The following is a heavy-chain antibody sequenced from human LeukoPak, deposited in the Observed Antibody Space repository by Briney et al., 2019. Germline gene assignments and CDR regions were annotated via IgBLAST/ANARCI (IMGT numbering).Heavy chain of an antibody. D-gene: IGHD1-26*01. Sequence: GGSLRLSCAASGFTFSTNYMSWVRQAPGKGLEWVSVIYSGGSKYYADSVKGRFTISRDNSKNTLYLQMNSLRAEDTAVYYCARDRWETYFDYWGQGTLVTVSS. J-gene: IGHJ4*02. V-gene: IGHV3-66*02. CDR2: IYSGGSK. CDR3: ARDRWETYFDY. CDR1: GFTFSTNY.